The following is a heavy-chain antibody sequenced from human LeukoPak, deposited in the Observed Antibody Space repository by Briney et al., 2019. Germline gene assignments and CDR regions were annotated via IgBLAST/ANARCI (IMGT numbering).Heavy chain of an antibody. D-gene: IGHD3-10*01. CDR3: ASSQIDYYGSGSYYRPFDY. CDR1: GGTFSSYA. J-gene: IGHJ4*02. V-gene: IGHV1-69*05. Sequence: SVKVSCKASGGTFSSYAISWVRQAPGQGLELMGGIIPIFGTANYAQKFQGRVTITTDESTSTAYMELSSLRSEDTAVYYCASSQIDYYGSGSYYRPFDYWGQGTLVTVSS. CDR2: IIPIFGTA.